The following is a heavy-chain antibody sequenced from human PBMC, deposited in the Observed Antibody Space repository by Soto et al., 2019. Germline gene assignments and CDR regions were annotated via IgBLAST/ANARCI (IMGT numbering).Heavy chain of an antibody. CDR1: GYTFTGYG. J-gene: IGHJ4*02. V-gene: IGHV1-3*01. Sequence: GASVKVSCKASGYTFTGYGISWVRQAPGQRLEWMGWINAGNGNTKYSQKFQGRVTITRDTSASTAYMELSSLRSEDTAVYYCARAGGYDILTGYYQSGFDYWGQGTLVTVSS. CDR3: ARAGGYDILTGYYQSGFDY. D-gene: IGHD3-9*01. CDR2: INAGNGNT.